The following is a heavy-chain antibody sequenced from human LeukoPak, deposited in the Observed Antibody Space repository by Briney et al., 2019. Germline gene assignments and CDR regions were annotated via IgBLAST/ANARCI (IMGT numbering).Heavy chain of an antibody. D-gene: IGHD5/OR15-5a*01. J-gene: IGHJ4*02. Sequence: SETLSLTCTASGGSISSGGYYWSWIRQHPGKGLEWIGYIYYSGSTYYNPSLKSRVTISVDTSKNQSSLKLSSVTAADTAVYYCARESTDGVRFDYWGQGTLVTVSS. CDR2: IYYSGST. V-gene: IGHV4-31*03. CDR1: GGSISSGGYY. CDR3: ARESTDGVRFDY.